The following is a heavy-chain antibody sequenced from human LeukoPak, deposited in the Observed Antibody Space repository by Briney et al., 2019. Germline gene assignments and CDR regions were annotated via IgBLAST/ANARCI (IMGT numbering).Heavy chain of an antibody. V-gene: IGHV4-59*02. D-gene: IGHD6-19*01. CDR1: DGSVSAYY. CDR2: IYNSGST. Sequence: SETLSLTCTVSDGSVSAYYWSWLRQPPGKGLEWIGYIYNSGSTNYNPSLKSRVTISVDTSKNQFSLKLSSVTAADTAVYYCAGGRGGSGWIDYWGQGTLVTVSS. J-gene: IGHJ4*02. CDR3: AGGRGGSGWIDY.